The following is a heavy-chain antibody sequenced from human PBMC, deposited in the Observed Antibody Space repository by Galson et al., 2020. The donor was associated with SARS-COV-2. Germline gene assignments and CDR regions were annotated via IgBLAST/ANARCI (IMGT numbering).Heavy chain of an antibody. CDR3: AREGTSLSFDT. D-gene: IGHD3-10*01. CDR2: ISTTGTFI. CDR1: GFTFSSDT. V-gene: IGHV3-21*01. Sequence: GGSLRLSCATSGFTFSSDTINWVRQAPGKGLEWVSSISTTGTFIYYADSVKGRFTISRDNAKNSVYLQLNSLRADDTAVYYCAREGTSLSFDTWGQGTLVTVSS. J-gene: IGHJ4*02.